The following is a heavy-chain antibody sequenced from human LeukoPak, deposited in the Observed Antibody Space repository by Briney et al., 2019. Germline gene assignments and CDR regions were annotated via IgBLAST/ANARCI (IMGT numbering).Heavy chain of an antibody. CDR1: GGSISSSSYY. Sequence: SETLSLTCTVSGGSISSSSYYWGWIRQPPGKGLEWIGSIYYSGSTYYNPSLKSRVTISVDTSKNQFSLKLSSVTAADTAVYYCARSLPYYYDSSGYSEYFQHWGQGTLVTVSS. D-gene: IGHD3-22*01. CDR3: ARSLPYYYDSSGYSEYFQH. CDR2: IYYSGST. V-gene: IGHV4-39*07. J-gene: IGHJ1*01.